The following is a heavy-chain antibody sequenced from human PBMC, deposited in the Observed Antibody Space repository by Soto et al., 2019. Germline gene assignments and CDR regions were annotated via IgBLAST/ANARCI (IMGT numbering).Heavy chain of an antibody. CDR1: GFTFSSYG. Sequence: GGSLRLSCAASGFTFSSYGMHWVRQAPGKGLEWVAVIWYDGSNKYYADSVKGRFTISRDNSKNTLYLQMNSLRAEDTAVYYCAREGTEDIVVVPAAQEDAFEIWGQGTMVTVSS. CDR2: IWYDGSNK. V-gene: IGHV3-33*01. D-gene: IGHD2-2*01. J-gene: IGHJ3*02. CDR3: AREGTEDIVVVPAAQEDAFEI.